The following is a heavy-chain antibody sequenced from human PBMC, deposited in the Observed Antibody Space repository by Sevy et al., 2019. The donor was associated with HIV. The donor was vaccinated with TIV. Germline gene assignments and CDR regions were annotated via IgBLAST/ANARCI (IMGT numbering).Heavy chain of an antibody. CDR2: ISYDGSKK. Sequence: GGSLRLSCAASGFTFSSYAMHWVRQAPGKGLQWVAVISYDGSKKFYADSVKGRFTISRDNSKNTLYLQMNSLRPEDPAVYYCARGPGLNGYTYDWEVDYWGQGTLVTVSS. CDR3: ARGPGLNGYTYDWEVDY. CDR1: GFTFSSYA. J-gene: IGHJ4*02. D-gene: IGHD5-18*01. V-gene: IGHV3-30-3*01.